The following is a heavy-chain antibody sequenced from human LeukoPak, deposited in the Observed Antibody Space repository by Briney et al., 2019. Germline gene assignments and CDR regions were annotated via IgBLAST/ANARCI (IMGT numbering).Heavy chain of an antibody. CDR1: GGSISNYY. V-gene: IGHV4-59*01. Sequence: SEILSLTCTVSGGSISNYYWSWMRQPPGKGLEWIAYIFYSGNINYNPSLKSRATISVDTSKNQFSLKLSSVTAADTAVYYCARVRGYDNYYLDYWGQGTLATVSS. J-gene: IGHJ4*02. CDR2: IFYSGNI. CDR3: ARVRGYDNYYLDY. D-gene: IGHD3-22*01.